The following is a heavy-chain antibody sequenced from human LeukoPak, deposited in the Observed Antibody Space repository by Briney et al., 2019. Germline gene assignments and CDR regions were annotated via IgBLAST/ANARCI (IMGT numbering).Heavy chain of an antibody. Sequence: PSETLSLTCTVSGGSISSGGYYWSWIRQHPGKGLEWIGYIYYSGSTYYNPSLKSRVTISVDTSKNQFSLKLSSVTAADTAVYYCARVPTLWSGYYSGGPGYYYYGMDVWGQGTTVTVSS. CDR2: IYYSGST. V-gene: IGHV4-31*03. D-gene: IGHD3-3*01. J-gene: IGHJ6*02. CDR1: GGSISSGGYY. CDR3: ARVPTLWSGYYSGGPGYYYYGMDV.